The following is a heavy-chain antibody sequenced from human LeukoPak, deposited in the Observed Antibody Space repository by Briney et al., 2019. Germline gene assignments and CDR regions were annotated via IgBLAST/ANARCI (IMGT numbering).Heavy chain of an antibody. CDR1: GFTFSSYA. D-gene: IGHD3-10*01. J-gene: IGHJ4*02. V-gene: IGHV3-30*04. Sequence: PGGSLRLSCAASGFTFSSYAMHWVRQAPGKGLEWVAVISYDGSNKYYADSVKGRFTISRDNSKNTLYLQMNSLRAEDTAVYYCARGQEYYGSGSSWAFDYWGQGTLVTVSS. CDR2: ISYDGSNK. CDR3: ARGQEYYGSGSSWAFDY.